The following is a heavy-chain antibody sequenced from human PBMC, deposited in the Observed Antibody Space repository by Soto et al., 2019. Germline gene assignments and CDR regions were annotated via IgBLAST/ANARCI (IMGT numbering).Heavy chain of an antibody. CDR3: ARDSPRYYDFWSGYSFGMDV. V-gene: IGHV4-59*01. CDR2: IYYSGST. D-gene: IGHD3-3*01. J-gene: IGHJ6*02. CDR1: GGSISSYY. Sequence: QVQLQESGPGLVKPSETLSLTCTVSGGSISSYYWSWIRQPPGKGLEWIGYIYYSGSTNYNPSLKSRVTRSVATSKNQFSLKLSSVTAADTAVYYCARDSPRYYDFWSGYSFGMDVWGQGTTVTVSS.